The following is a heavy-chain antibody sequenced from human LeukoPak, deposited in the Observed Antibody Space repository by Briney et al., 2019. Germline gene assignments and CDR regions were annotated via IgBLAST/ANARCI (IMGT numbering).Heavy chain of an antibody. CDR3: LLLWFGDFDY. Sequence: GGSLRLSCAASGFTFRNHAMNWVRQAPGKGLEWVSTISNDAETTYYADSVKGRFTISRDNSKNTLYLQMNSLRAEDTAVYYCLLLWFGDFDYWGQGTLVTVSS. J-gene: IGHJ4*02. D-gene: IGHD3-10*01. V-gene: IGHV3-23*01. CDR1: GFTFRNHA. CDR2: ISNDAETT.